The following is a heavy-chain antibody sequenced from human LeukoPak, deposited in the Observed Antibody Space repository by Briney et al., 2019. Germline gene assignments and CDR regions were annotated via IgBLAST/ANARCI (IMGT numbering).Heavy chain of an antibody. CDR3: ARDRPGFGTIESPEY. Sequence: RASVKVSCKASGYTFTSYGISWVRQAPGQGLEWMGWISANNGYTKYTQKLQGRVSMTTDTSTRTAYMELRSLRSDDTAVYYCARDRPGFGTIESPEYWGQGTLVTVSS. V-gene: IGHV1-18*01. J-gene: IGHJ4*02. CDR2: ISANNGYT. CDR1: GYTFTSYG. D-gene: IGHD1-1*01.